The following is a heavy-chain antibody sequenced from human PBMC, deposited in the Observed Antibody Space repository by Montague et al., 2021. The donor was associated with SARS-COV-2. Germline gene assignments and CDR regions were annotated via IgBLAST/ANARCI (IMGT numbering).Heavy chain of an antibody. CDR2: IKQSGST. J-gene: IGHJ4*02. Sequence: SETLSLTCGAYGGSFGDDHWSWIRQPPGKGLEWIGDIKQSGSTNHNPSLKSRVTISVDTSKNQFSLKLTSVTAADTAVYFCARGHLSVSMIVVVFTSASYYFDYWGQGAQVTVSS. CDR3: ARGHLSVSMIVVVFTSASYYFDY. D-gene: IGHD3-22*01. CDR1: GGSFGDDH. V-gene: IGHV4-34*01.